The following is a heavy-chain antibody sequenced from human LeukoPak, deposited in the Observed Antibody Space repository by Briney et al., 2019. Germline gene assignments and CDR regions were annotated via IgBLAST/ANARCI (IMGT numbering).Heavy chain of an antibody. Sequence: GGSLRLSCAASGFTFDSYAMNWVRQAPGEGLEWVSVISSATGRTYYADFVKGRFTISRDNSKNTLYLQMNSLRAEDTAVYYCAKADLQFLEWLSRADIFDIWGRGTMVTVSS. D-gene: IGHD3-3*01. CDR3: AKADLQFLEWLSRADIFDI. CDR1: GFTFDSYA. V-gene: IGHV3-23*01. CDR2: ISSATGRT. J-gene: IGHJ3*02.